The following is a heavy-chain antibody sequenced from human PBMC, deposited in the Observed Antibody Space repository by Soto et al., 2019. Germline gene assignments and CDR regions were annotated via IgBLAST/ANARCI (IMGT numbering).Heavy chain of an antibody. CDR3: ARVYDSSGYWPYYYYGMDV. D-gene: IGHD3-22*01. J-gene: IGHJ6*02. CDR2: ISYDGSNK. V-gene: IGHV3-30-3*01. CDR1: GFTFSSYA. Sequence: QVQLVESGGGVVQPGRSLRLSCAASGFTFSSYAMHWVRQAPGKGLEWVAVISYDGSNKYYADSVKGRFTISRDNSKNTLYLQMNSLRAEDTVVYYCARVYDSSGYWPYYYYGMDVWGQGTTVTVSS.